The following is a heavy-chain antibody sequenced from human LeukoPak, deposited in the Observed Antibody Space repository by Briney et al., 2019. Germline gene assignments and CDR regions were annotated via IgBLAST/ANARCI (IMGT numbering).Heavy chain of an antibody. V-gene: IGHV1-69*04. CDR3: ARDPDVDIPYFDY. D-gene: IGHD5-12*01. CDR1: GGTFSSYA. CDR2: IIPILGIA. Sequence: ASVKVSCKASGGTFSSYAISWVRQAPGQGLEWMGRIIPILGIANYAQKFQGRVTITADKSTSTAYMELSSLRSEDTAVYYCARDPDVDIPYFDYWGQGTLVTVSS. J-gene: IGHJ4*02.